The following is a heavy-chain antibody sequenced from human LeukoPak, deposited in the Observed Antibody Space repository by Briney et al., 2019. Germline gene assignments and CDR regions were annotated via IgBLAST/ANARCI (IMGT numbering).Heavy chain of an antibody. V-gene: IGHV3-23*01. CDR1: GFTFSSYW. J-gene: IGHJ4*02. CDR3: TKGTIWLPFDY. CDR2: ISGSGGST. D-gene: IGHD5-18*01. Sequence: SGGSLRLSCAASGFTFSSYWMHWVRQAPGKGLEWVSAISGSGGSTYYADSVKGRFTISRDNSKNTLYLQMNSLRAEDTAVYYCTKGTIWLPFDYWGQGTLVTVTS.